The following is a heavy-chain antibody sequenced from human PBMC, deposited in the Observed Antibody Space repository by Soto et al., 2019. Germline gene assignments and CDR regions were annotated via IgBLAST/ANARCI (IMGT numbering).Heavy chain of an antibody. CDR3: ARDGPYYYASRMDV. CDR1: GIPVSSNY. D-gene: IGHD3-10*01. CDR2: LHSGGDT. Sequence: EVQLVESGGGLVQPGGSLRLSCVASGIPVSSNYMTWVRQAPGKGLEWVSVLHSGGDTYYANSVKGRFTISRHDSTNTGFLQMNRLTAEDTAVYYCARDGPYYYASRMDVWGQGTTVTVSS. V-gene: IGHV3-53*04. J-gene: IGHJ6*02.